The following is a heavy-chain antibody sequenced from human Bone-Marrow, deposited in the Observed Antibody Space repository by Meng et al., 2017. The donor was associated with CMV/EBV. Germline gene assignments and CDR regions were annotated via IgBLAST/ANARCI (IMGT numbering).Heavy chain of an antibody. J-gene: IGHJ4*02. CDR2: ISGSGGST. V-gene: IGHV3-23*01. Sequence: GGSLRLSCAASGFTFSSYWMSWVRQAPGKGLEWVSAISGSGGSTYYADSVKGRFTISRDNSKNTLYLQMNSLRAEDTAVYYCAKQGDDFWSGPREYWGQGTLVTVSS. D-gene: IGHD3-3*01. CDR3: AKQGDDFWSGPREY. CDR1: GFTFSSYW.